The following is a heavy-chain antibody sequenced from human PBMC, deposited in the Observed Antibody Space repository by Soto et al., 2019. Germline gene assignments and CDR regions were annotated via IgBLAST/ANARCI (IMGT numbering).Heavy chain of an antibody. V-gene: IGHV4-31*03. CDR2: IYYSGST. Sequence: QVQLQESGPGLVKPSQTLSLTCTVSGGSISSGGYYWSWIRPLPGKGLDYIGYIYYSGSTYYNPSLKSRVTISVDTSKNQFSLRLSSVTAADTAVYYCAAEVGFGPLFDYWGQGTLVTVSS. CDR3: AAEVGFGPLFDY. D-gene: IGHD3-3*01. J-gene: IGHJ4*02. CDR1: GGSISSGGYY.